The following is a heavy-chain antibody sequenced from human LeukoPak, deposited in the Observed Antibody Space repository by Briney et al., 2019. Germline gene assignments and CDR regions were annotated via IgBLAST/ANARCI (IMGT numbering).Heavy chain of an antibody. J-gene: IGHJ4*02. CDR1: GGSICSNY. D-gene: IGHD2-15*01. Sequence: PSETLSLTCTVSGGSICSNYWSWIRQPPGKGLEWIGFIYYTGSTNYNPSLKSRVTISVDTSKTQFSLKLSSVTAADTAVYYCARSSCSGGSCYWYWGQGTLVTVSS. CDR2: IYYTGST. CDR3: ARSSCSGGSCYWY. V-gene: IGHV4-59*01.